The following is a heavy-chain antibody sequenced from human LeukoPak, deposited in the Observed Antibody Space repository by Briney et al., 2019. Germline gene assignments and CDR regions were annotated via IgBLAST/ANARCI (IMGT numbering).Heavy chain of an antibody. V-gene: IGHV7-4-1*02. J-gene: IGHJ3*02. CDR3: ARGVDYYDSSGYYHKNAFDI. D-gene: IGHD3-22*01. CDR2: INTNTGNP. Sequence: GASVKVSCKASGYTFTSYAMNWVRQAPGQGLEWMGWINTNTGNPTYAQGFTGRFVFSLDTSVSTAYLQISSLKAEDTAVYYCARGVDYYDSSGYYHKNAFDIWGQGTMVTVSS. CDR1: GYTFTSYA.